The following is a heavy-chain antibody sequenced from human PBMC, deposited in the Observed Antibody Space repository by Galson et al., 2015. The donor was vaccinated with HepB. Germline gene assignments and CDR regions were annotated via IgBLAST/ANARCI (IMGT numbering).Heavy chain of an antibody. CDR1: GYTFTSYG. Sequence: SVKVSCKASGYTFTSYGISWVRQAPGQGLEWMGWISAYNGNTNYAQKLQGRVTMTTDTSTSTAYMELRSLRSDDTAVYYCARERKYSSSPTPFDYWGQGTLVTVSS. CDR2: ISAYNGNT. D-gene: IGHD6-13*01. CDR3: ARERKYSSSPTPFDY. V-gene: IGHV1-18*01. J-gene: IGHJ4*02.